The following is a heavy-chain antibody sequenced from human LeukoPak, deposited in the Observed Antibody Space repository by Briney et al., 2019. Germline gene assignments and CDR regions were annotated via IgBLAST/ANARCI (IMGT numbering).Heavy chain of an antibody. Sequence: GGSLRLSCAASGFTFSSSWMKWVRQAPGKGLEWVANIKQDGSQKYYVDSVKGRFTISRDNAENSLYLQMNTLRAEDTAVYYCARAMDVWGHGTTVTVSS. CDR1: GFTFSSSW. CDR3: ARAMDV. J-gene: IGHJ6*02. CDR2: IKQDGSQK. V-gene: IGHV3-7*04.